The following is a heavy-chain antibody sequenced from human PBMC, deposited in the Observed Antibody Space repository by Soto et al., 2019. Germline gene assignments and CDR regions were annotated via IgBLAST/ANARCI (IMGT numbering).Heavy chain of an antibody. CDR2: IGPSDSQT. Sequence: PGESLKISCKGSGYSFAGYWITWVRQKPGKGLEWMGRIGPSDSQTYYSPSFQGHVTISATKSITTVFLQWSSLRASDTAMYYCARQIYDSDTGPNFQYYFDSWGQGTPVTVSS. V-gene: IGHV5-10-1*01. CDR1: GYSFAGYW. CDR3: ARQIYDSDTGPNFQYYFDS. J-gene: IGHJ4*02. D-gene: IGHD3-22*01.